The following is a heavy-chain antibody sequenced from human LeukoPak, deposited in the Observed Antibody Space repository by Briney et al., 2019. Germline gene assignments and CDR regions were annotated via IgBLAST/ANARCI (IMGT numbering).Heavy chain of an antibody. D-gene: IGHD3-3*01. V-gene: IGHV3-7*05. Sequence: PGGSLRLSCAASGFTLSSYCMSWVRQAPGKGLEWVAKINQDGSEKNYMDSVKGRFTISRDNAKNSLLLQTNSLRDEDTAVYYCAGERGGQSNNYTHGGPFDDWGQGTLVTVSS. J-gene: IGHJ4*02. CDR2: INQDGSEK. CDR3: AGERGGQSNNYTHGGPFDD. CDR1: GFTLSSYC.